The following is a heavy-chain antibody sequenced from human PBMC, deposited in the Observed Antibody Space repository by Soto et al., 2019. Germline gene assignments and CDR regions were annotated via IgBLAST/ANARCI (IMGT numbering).Heavy chain of an antibody. CDR3: AKVIVSSSRGWFDP. V-gene: IGHV3-33*06. CDR1: GFTFSSFG. J-gene: IGHJ5*02. CDR2: IWHDGRSK. Sequence: PGGSLRLSCAASGFTFSSFGMHWVRQAPGKGLEWVAVIWHDGRSKYYADFVEGRFTISRDNSKNMLFLQMNSLRAEDTAVYYWAKVIVSSSRGWFDPWGQGTLVTVSS. D-gene: IGHD6-6*01.